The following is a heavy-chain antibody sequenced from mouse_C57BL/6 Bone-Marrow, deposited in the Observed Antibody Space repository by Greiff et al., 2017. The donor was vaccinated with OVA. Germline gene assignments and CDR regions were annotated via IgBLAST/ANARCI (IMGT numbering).Heavy chain of an antibody. D-gene: IGHD4-1*01. CDR2: LSSGGDYI. V-gene: IGHV5-9-1*02. Sequence: EVQRVESGEGLVKPGGSLKLSCAASGFTFSSYAMSWVRQTPEKRLEWVAYLSSGGDYIYYADTVKGRFTISRDNARNTLYLQMSSLQSEDTAMYYCTRVDWDAMDYWGQGTSVTVSS. CDR3: TRVDWDAMDY. CDR1: GFTFSSYA. J-gene: IGHJ4*01.